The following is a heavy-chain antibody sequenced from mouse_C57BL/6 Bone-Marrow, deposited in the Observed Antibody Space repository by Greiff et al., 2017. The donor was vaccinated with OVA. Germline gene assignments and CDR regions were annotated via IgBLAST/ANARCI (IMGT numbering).Heavy chain of an antibody. J-gene: IGHJ2*01. V-gene: IGHV1-69*01. CDR1: GYTFTSYW. CDR3: ARGGTADY. D-gene: IGHD1-2*01. Sequence: QVQLKQPGAELVMPGASVKLSCKASGYTFTSYWMHWVKQRPGQGLEWIGEIDPSASYTNYNQKFKGKSTLTVDKSSSTAYMQLSSLTSEDSAVYYCARGGTADYWGQGTTLTVSS. CDR2: IDPSASYT.